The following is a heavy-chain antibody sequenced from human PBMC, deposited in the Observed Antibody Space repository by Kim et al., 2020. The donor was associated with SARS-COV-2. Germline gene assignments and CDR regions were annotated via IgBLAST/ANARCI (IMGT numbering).Heavy chain of an antibody. CDR1: GYSFTSYW. V-gene: IGHV5-10-1*01. CDR2: IDPSDSYT. CDR3: ARRDYYGSVSYYKN. Sequence: GESLKISCKGSGYSFTSYWISWVRQMPGKGLEWMGRIDPSDSYTNYSPSFQGHVTISADKSISTACLQWSSLKASDTAMYYCARRDYYGSVSYYKNWGQGSLVTVSS. D-gene: IGHD3-10*01. J-gene: IGHJ4*02.